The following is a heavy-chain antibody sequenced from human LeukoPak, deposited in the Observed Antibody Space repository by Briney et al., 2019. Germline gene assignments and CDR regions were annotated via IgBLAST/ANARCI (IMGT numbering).Heavy chain of an antibody. Sequence: SSETLSLTCTVSGGSISSSSYYWGWIRQPPGKGLEWIGSIYYSGSTYYNPSLKSRVTISVDTSKNQFSLKLSSVTAADTAVYYCARLSPEGITGTTAFDYWGQGPLVTVSS. J-gene: IGHJ4*02. CDR1: GGSISSSSYY. D-gene: IGHD1-7*01. CDR3: ARLSPEGITGTTAFDY. CDR2: IYYSGST. V-gene: IGHV4-39*01.